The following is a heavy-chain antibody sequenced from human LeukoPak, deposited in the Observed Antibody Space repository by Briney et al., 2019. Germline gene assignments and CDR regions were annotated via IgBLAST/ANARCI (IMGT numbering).Heavy chain of an antibody. CDR1: GGSISSDY. V-gene: IGHV4-59*01. Sequence: NPSETLSLTCTVSGGSISSDYWSWIRQPPGKGLEWIGYIYYSGSTNYNPSLKSRVTISVDTSKNQFSLKLSSVTAADTAVYYCARSSAISIDYWGQGFLVTVS. CDR2: IYYSGST. CDR3: ARSSAISIDY. D-gene: IGHD5-12*01. J-gene: IGHJ4*02.